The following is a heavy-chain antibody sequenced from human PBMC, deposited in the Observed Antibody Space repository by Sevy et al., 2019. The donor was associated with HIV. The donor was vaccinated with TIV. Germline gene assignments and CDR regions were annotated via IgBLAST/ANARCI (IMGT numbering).Heavy chain of an antibody. D-gene: IGHD6-19*01. Sequence: GGSLRLSCAASGFTFSSYGMHWVRQAPGKGLEWVAFIRYDGSNKYYADSVKGRFTISRDNSKNTLYLQMNSLRAEDTAVYYCAKDPGYSSGWYDGWYYYYGMDDWGQGTTVTVSS. CDR1: GFTFSSYG. J-gene: IGHJ6*02. CDR2: IRYDGSNK. CDR3: AKDPGYSSGWYDGWYYYYGMDD. V-gene: IGHV3-30*02.